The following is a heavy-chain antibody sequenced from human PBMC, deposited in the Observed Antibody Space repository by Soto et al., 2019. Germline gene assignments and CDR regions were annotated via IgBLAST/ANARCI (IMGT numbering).Heavy chain of an antibody. V-gene: IGHV1-2*04. CDR2: INPNSGGT. CDR3: ARSLDTRIAAAGLFDY. D-gene: IGHD6-13*01. Sequence: ASVKVSCKASGYTFTGYYMDWVRQAPGQGLEWMGWINPNSGGTNYAQKFQGWVTMTRDTSISTAYMELSRLRSDDTAVYYCARSLDTRIAAAGLFDYWGQGTLVTVSS. CDR1: GYTFTGYY. J-gene: IGHJ4*02.